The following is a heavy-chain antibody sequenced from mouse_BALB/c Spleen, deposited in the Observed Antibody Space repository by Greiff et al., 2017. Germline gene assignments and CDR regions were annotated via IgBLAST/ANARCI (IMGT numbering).Heavy chain of an antibody. CDR2: IDPENGNT. V-gene: IGHV14-1*02. J-gene: IGHJ4*01. CDR1: GFNIKDYY. CDR3: ASLMDY. Sequence: EVQLQQSGAELVRPGALVKLSCKASGFNIKDYYMHWVKQRPEQGLEWIGWIDPENGNTIYDPKFQGKASITADTSSNTAYLQLSSLTSEDTAVYYCASLMDYWGQGTSVTVSS.